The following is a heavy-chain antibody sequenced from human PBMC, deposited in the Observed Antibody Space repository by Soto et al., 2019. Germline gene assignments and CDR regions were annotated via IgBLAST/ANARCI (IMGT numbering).Heavy chain of an antibody. CDR2: IIPILGIA. Sequence: GASVKVSCKASGGTFSSYTISWVRQAPGQGLEWMGRIIPILGIANYAQKFQGRVTITADTSTDTAYMELSSLRSEDTAVYYCATDSQCYSGSYYYFDFWGQGTLVNFSS. J-gene: IGHJ4*02. CDR3: ATDSQCYSGSYYYFDF. D-gene: IGHD1-26*01. CDR1: GGTFSSYT. V-gene: IGHV1-69*04.